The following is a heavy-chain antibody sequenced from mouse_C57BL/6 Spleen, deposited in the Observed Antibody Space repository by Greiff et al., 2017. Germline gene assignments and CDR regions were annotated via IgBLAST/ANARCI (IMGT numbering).Heavy chain of an antibody. Sequence: QVQLHQPGAELVKPGASVKLSCKASGYTFTSYWMPWVQQRPGRGLEWIGRIGPNSGGTKYNEKVKSKATLTVDKPSSTAYMQLSSLTSEDSAVYCCARDNSNYVDYWGQGTTLTVSS. D-gene: IGHD2-5*01. CDR1: GYTFTSYW. V-gene: IGHV1-72*01. CDR2: IGPNSGGT. CDR3: ARDNSNYVDY. J-gene: IGHJ2*01.